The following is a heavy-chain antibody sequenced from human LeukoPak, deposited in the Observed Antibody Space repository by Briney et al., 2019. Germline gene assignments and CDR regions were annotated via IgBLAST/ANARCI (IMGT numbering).Heavy chain of an antibody. CDR3: TTDRADSREYYSDY. CDR1: GFTFSNAW. Sequence: SGGSLRLSCAASGFTFSNAWMSWVRKAPGKGLEWVGRIKSKTDGGTTDYAAPVKGRFTISRDDSKNTLYLQMNSLKTEDTAVCYGTTDRADSREYYSDYWGQGTLVTVSS. CDR2: IKSKTDGGTT. J-gene: IGHJ4*02. D-gene: IGHD6-25*01. V-gene: IGHV3-15*01.